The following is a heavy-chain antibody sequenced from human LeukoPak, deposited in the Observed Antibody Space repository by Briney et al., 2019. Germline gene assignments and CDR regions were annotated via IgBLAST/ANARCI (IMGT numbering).Heavy chain of an antibody. CDR3: AKSHYYDSSGHIDY. J-gene: IGHJ4*02. Sequence: PGGSLRLSCAASGFTFSSYAMSWVRQAPGKGLEWVTAISGSGGYTYYADSVKGRFTISRDSSENTLYLQMNSLRAEDTAVYYCAKSHYYDSSGHIDYWGQGTLVTVSS. D-gene: IGHD3-22*01. V-gene: IGHV3-23*01. CDR1: GFTFSSYA. CDR2: ISGSGGYT.